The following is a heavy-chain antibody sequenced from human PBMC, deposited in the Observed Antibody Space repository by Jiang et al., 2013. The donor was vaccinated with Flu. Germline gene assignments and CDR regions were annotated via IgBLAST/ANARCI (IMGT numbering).Heavy chain of an antibody. CDR3: AADCTNGVCYADY. V-gene: IGHV1-18*01. Sequence: YGISWVRQAPGQGLEWMGWISAYNGNTIYAQKFQGRVTMTEDTSTDTAYMELSSLRSEDTAVYYCAADCTNGVCYADYWGQGTLVTVSS. J-gene: IGHJ4*02. D-gene: IGHD2-8*01. CDR1: YG. CDR2: ISAYNGNT.